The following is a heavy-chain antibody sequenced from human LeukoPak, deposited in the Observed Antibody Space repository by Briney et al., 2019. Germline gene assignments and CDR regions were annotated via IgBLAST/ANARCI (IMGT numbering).Heavy chain of an antibody. CDR3: ARDRGYYYGSGSFDY. J-gene: IGHJ4*02. D-gene: IGHD3-10*01. CDR2: IKQDGSEK. Sequence: GGSLRLSCAASGFTFSSYYMSWVRQAPGKGLEWVANIKQDGSEKYYVDSVKGRFTISRDNAKNSLYLQMNSLRDEDTAVYYCARDRGYYYGSGSFDYWGQGTLVTVSS. CDR1: GFTFSSYY. V-gene: IGHV3-7*01.